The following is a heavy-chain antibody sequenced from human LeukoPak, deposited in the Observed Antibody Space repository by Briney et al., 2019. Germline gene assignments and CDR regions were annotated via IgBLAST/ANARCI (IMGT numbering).Heavy chain of an antibody. CDR3: ARGRWDTMIVVVINPYFDY. D-gene: IGHD3-22*01. CDR1: GGSFSGYY. CDR2: INHSGST. V-gene: IGHV4-34*01. J-gene: IGHJ4*02. Sequence: PSETLSLTCAVYGGSFSGYYWSWIRQPPGKRLEWIGEINHSGSTNYNPSLKSRVTISVDTSKNQFSLKLSSVTAADTAVYYCARGRWDTMIVVVINPYFDYWGQGTLVTVSS.